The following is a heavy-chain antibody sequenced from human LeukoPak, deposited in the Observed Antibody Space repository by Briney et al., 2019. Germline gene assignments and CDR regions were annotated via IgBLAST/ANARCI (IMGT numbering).Heavy chain of an antibody. J-gene: IGHJ4*02. CDR3: ARGRGAYSGYDFDY. Sequence: SETLSLTCTVSGGSISSYYWSWIRQPPGKGLEWIGYIYYSGGTNYNPSLKSRVTISVDTSKNQFSLKLSSVTAADTAVYYCARGRGAYSGYDFDYWGQGTLVTVSS. D-gene: IGHD5-12*01. CDR2: IYYSGGT. CDR1: GGSISSYY. V-gene: IGHV4-59*01.